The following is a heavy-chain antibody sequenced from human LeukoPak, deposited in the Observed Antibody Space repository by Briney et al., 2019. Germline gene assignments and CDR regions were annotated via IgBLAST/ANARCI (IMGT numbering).Heavy chain of an antibody. CDR2: ISSSSSYT. Sequence: PGGSLRLSCAASGFTFNDYYMSWIRQAPGKGLEWVSYISSSSSYTNYADSVKGRFTISRDNAKNSLYLQMNSLRAEDTAVYYCARDVESMVGVGVWGQGTLVTVSS. D-gene: IGHD3-10*01. CDR3: ARDVESMVGVGV. V-gene: IGHV3-11*05. J-gene: IGHJ4*02. CDR1: GFTFNDYY.